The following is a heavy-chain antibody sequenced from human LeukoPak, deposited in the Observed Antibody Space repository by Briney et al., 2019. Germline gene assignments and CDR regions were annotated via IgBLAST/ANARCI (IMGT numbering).Heavy chain of an antibody. CDR1: GFTVSSNY. CDR3: ARYDYGANFLRY. Sequence: GGSLRLSCAASGFTVSSNYMSWVRQAPGKGLEWVSVIYSGGSTYYADSVKGRFTISRDNSKNTLYLQMNSLRAEDTAVYYCARYDYGANFLRYWGQGTLVTVSS. J-gene: IGHJ4*02. V-gene: IGHV3-66*01. CDR2: IYSGGST. D-gene: IGHD4-23*01.